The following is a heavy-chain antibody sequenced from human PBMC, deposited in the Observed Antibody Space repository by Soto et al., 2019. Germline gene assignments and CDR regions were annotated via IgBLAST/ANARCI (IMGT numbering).Heavy chain of an antibody. CDR3: ARFSGSYYYAMDV. V-gene: IGHV4-34*01. J-gene: IGHJ6*02. Sequence: SETLYLTCAVYCGSFTGYNWSWIRQPPGKGLEWIGEINHSGVTNYKPSLKRRVTVSVDTSKNQFSLQLKSVTAADTALYYCARFSGSYYYAMDVWGQGSTVT. D-gene: IGHD6-19*01. CDR1: CGSFTGYN. CDR2: INHSGVT.